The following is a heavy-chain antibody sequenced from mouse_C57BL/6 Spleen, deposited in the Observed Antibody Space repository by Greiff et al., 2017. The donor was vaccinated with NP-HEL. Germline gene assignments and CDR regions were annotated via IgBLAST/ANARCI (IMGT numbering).Heavy chain of an antibody. CDR3: ARRGGSSGFDY. D-gene: IGHD1-1*01. Sequence: QVHVKQPGAELVRPGSSVKLSCKASGYTFTSYWMHWVKQRPIQGLEWIGNIDPSDSETHYNQKFKDKATLTVDKSSSTAYMQLSSLTSEDSAVYYCARRGGSSGFDYWGQGTTLTVSS. J-gene: IGHJ2*01. CDR1: GYTFTSYW. CDR2: IDPSDSET. V-gene: IGHV1-52*01.